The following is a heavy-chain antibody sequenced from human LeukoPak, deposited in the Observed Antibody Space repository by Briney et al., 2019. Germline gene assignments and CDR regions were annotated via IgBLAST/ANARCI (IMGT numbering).Heavy chain of an antibody. Sequence: GRSLRLSWAASGFTFSSYGMHWVRQAPGKGLEWVAVISYDGSNKYYADSVKGRFTISRDNSKNTLYLQMNSLRAEDTAVYYCAKGGYSYGFGLIDYWGQGTLVTVSS. D-gene: IGHD5-18*01. CDR1: GFTFSSYG. V-gene: IGHV3-30*18. CDR2: ISYDGSNK. CDR3: AKGGYSYGFGLIDY. J-gene: IGHJ4*02.